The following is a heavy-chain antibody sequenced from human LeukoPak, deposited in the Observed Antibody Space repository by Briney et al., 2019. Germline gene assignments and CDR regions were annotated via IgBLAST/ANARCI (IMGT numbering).Heavy chain of an antibody. J-gene: IGHJ4*02. Sequence: SETLSLTCTVSGGSISSSSYYWGWIRQPPGKGLEWIGSIYYSGSTYYNPSLKSRVTISVDTSKNQFSLKLSSVTAADTAVYYCARGTYSSGWDGHWGQGTLDTVSS. CDR2: IYYSGST. CDR3: ARGTYSSGWDGH. D-gene: IGHD6-19*01. V-gene: IGHV4-39*07. CDR1: GGSISSSSYY.